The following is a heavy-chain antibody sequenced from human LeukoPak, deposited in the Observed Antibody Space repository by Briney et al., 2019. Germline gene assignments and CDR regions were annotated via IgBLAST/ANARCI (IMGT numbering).Heavy chain of an antibody. CDR1: GSSIRKSLY. CDR3: ARLRRSSGTPYYFDY. Sequence: SETLSLTCALCGSSIRKSLYWGWVRQPPGKGLEWIGSMYHSGSTYYNPSLKSRVTISVDTSKNQVSLKLTSVTAADSAVYYCARLRRSSGTPYYFDYWGQGTLVTVSS. D-gene: IGHD6-19*01. CDR2: MYHSGST. J-gene: IGHJ4*02. V-gene: IGHV4-38-2*01.